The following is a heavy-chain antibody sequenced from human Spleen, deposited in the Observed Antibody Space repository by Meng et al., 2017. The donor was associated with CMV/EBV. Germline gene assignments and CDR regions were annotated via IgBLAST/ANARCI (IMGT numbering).Heavy chain of an antibody. CDR1: GYTFTGYY. J-gene: IGHJ5*02. CDR3: AAFPWTAIEDLLDP. D-gene: IGHD2-21*02. CDR2: INPNSGGT. V-gene: IGHV1-2*02. Sequence: ASVKVSCKASGYTFTGYYMHWVRQAPGQGLEWMGWINPNSGGTNYAQKFQGRVTMTRDTSISTAYMELSSLRSDDTAVYYCAAFPWTAIEDLLDPWGQGTLVTVSS.